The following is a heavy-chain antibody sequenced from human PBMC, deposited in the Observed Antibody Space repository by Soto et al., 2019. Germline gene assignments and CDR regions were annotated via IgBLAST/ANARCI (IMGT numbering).Heavy chain of an antibody. D-gene: IGHD2-21*02. J-gene: IGHJ6*02. Sequence: ASVKVSCKASGYTFTSYYMHWVRQAPGQGLEWMGIINPSGGSTSYAQKFQGRVTMTRDTSTSTVYMELSSLRSEDTAVYYCARERGGPYCGGDCYPHYYYYGMDVWGQGTTVTVSS. CDR2: INPSGGST. CDR3: ARERGGPYCGGDCYPHYYYYGMDV. CDR1: GYTFTSYY. V-gene: IGHV1-46*01.